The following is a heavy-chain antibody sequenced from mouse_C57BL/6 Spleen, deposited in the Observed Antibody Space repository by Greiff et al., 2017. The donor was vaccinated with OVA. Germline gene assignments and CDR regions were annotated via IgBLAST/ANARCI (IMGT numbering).Heavy chain of an antibody. CDR3: APLITTVVAGDY. CDR2: IDPEDGET. D-gene: IGHD1-1*01. Sequence: EVKLQESGAELVKPGASVKLSCTASGFNIKDYYMHWVKQRTEQGLEWIGRIDPEDGETKYAPKFQGKATITADTSSNTAYLQLSSLTSEDTAVYYCAPLITTVVAGDYWGQGTTLTVSS. J-gene: IGHJ2*01. CDR1: GFNIKDYY. V-gene: IGHV14-2*01.